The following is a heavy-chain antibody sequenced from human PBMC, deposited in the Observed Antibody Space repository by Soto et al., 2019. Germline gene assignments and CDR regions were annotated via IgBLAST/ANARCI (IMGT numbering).Heavy chain of an antibody. CDR1: GFTVSSNY. CDR2: IYSGGST. Sequence: EVQLVESGGGLVQPGGSLRLSCAASGFTVSSNYMSWVRQAPGKGLEWVSVIYSGGSTYYADSVKGRFTISRDNSKNTLYLQMNSVRAEDTAVYYGARGEVTTTGAGWVGFDYWGQGTLVTVSS. V-gene: IGHV3-66*01. CDR3: ARGEVTTTGAGWVGFDY. D-gene: IGHD4-17*01. J-gene: IGHJ4*02.